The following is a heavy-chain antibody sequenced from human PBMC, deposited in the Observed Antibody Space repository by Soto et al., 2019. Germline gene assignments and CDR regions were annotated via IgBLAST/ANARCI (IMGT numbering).Heavy chain of an antibody. CDR2: ISVDGGST. CDR3: AKDGIRGIHIDN. V-gene: IGHV3-23*01. J-gene: IGHJ4*02. Sequence: AQLLESGGGLVQPGGSLRLSCAASGLTLSRYPMSWVRQAPGKGLQWVSSISVDGGSTYYPDSVKGRFTISRDSSNNTLYLQMNSLRAEDTAVCYCAKDGIRGIHIDNWGQGTLVTVSS. CDR1: GLTLSRYP.